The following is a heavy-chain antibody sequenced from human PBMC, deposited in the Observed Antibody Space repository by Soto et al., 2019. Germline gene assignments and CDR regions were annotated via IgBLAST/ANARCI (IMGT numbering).Heavy chain of an antibody. V-gene: IGHV3-23*01. J-gene: IGHJ4*02. D-gene: IGHD2-2*01. CDR1: GFSFSSYA. CDR2: ITGSGDRA. CDR3: ARGTSHPDY. Sequence: ELQLLESGGGLVQPGGSMRVSCAASGFSFSSYAMSWVRQAPGKGLEWVSGITGSGDRADYADSVKGRFTISRDNAKNSLYLQMNSLRDEDTAVYYCARGTSHPDYWGQGTLVTVSS.